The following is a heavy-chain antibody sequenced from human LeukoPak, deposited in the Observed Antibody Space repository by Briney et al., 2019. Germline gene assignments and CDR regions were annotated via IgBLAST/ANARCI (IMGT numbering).Heavy chain of an antibody. J-gene: IGHJ4*02. Sequence: SETLSLTCAVSGYSISSGYYWGWIRQPPGKGLEWIGSIYHSGSTYDNPSLKSRVTISVDTSKNQFSLKLSSVTAADTAVYYCARVTMVRGPFDYWGQGTLVTVSS. CDR3: ARVTMVRGPFDY. CDR1: GYSISSGYY. D-gene: IGHD3-10*01. V-gene: IGHV4-38-2*01. CDR2: IYHSGST.